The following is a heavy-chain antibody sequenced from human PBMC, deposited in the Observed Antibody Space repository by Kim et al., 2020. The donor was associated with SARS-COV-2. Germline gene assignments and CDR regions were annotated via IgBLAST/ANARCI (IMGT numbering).Heavy chain of an antibody. CDR2: ISAYNGNT. CDR3: ARDQDRRGYSYGYGRYYGMDV. V-gene: IGHV1-18*01. Sequence: ASVKVSCKASGYTITSYGISWVRQAPGQGLEWMGWISAYNGNTNYAQKLQGRVTMTTDTSTSTAYMELRSLRSDDTAVHYCARDQDRRGYSYGYGRYYGMDVWGQGTTVTVSS. D-gene: IGHD5-18*01. CDR1: GYTITSYG. J-gene: IGHJ6*02.